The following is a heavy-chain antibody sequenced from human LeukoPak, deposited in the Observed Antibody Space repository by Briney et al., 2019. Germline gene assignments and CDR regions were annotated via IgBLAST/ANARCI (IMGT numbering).Heavy chain of an antibody. V-gene: IGHV3-48*03. CDR2: IGNSGSSI. D-gene: IGHD6-13*01. Sequence: GGSLRLSCAASGFTFSRCEMNWVRQAPGKGLEWVSHIGNSGSSIYYADSVKGRFTISRDNAKNSLYLQMNSLRAEDTAVYYCTTIHCIAAGDTRFDPWGQGTLVTVSS. J-gene: IGHJ5*02. CDR1: GFTFSRCE. CDR3: TTIHCIAAGDTRFDP.